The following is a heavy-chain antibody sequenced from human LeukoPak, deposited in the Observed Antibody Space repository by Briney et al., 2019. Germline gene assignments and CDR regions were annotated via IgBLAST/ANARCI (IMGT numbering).Heavy chain of an antibody. CDR3: ASETSDAFDI. CDR2: ISSDGTKK. J-gene: IGHJ3*02. Sequence: GRSLRLSCAASGFTFTNYAMHWVRQAPGKGLEWVAVISSDGTKKYYTDSVKGRFTISRDRSKNTLYVQMNSLRAEDTAVYYCASETSDAFDIWGQGTMVTVSS. V-gene: IGHV3-30*10. CDR1: GFTFTNYA.